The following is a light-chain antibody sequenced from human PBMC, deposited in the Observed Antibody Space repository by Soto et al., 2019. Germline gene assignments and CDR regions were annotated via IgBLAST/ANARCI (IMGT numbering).Light chain of an antibody. J-gene: IGKJ4*01. V-gene: IGKV4-1*01. CDR3: QQYYRTPLT. Sequence: DIVMTQSPDSLAVSLGERATINCKSSQSVLHSSNNKNYLAWYQQKPGQPPKLLIYWASTRESGVPDRFSGSGSGTDFTLTISRLQAEDVAVYYCQQYYRTPLTFGGGTKVDIK. CDR1: QSVLHSSNNKNY. CDR2: WAS.